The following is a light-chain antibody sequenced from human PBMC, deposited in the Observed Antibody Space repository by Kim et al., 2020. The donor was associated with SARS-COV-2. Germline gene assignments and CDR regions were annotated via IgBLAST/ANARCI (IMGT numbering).Light chain of an antibody. V-gene: IGKV1-39*01. CDR3: QQSHSFPALS. J-gene: IGKJ4*02. CDR2: ASS. CDR1: RNINNY. Sequence: SVGDRVTITCRSSRNINNYVSGFQQQPGKAPKLLISASSSLQDGVPSRFSGGGSGTQFTLTISSLQPEDFATYYCQQSHSFPALSFGGGTKVDIK.